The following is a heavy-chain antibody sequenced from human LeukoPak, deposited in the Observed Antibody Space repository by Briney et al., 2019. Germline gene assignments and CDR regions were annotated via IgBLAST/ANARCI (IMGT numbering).Heavy chain of an antibody. CDR1: GYTFTGYY. CDR3: ARMTTVTNDY. V-gene: IGHV1-2*02. D-gene: IGHD4-17*01. CDR2: INPNSGGT. J-gene: IGHJ4*02. Sequence: GASVTVSCKASGYTFTGYYMHWVRQAPGQGLEWMGWINPNSGGTNYAQKFQGRVTITRDTSISTAYMELSRLRSDDTAVYYCARMTTVTNDYWGRGTLVTVSS.